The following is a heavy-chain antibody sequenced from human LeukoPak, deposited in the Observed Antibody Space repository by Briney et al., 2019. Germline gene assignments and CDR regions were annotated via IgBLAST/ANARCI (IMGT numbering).Heavy chain of an antibody. D-gene: IGHD3-16*01. V-gene: IGHV3-30*18. CDR3: AKDGVHPYTDLDY. J-gene: IGHJ4*02. CDR1: GFTFSSYG. Sequence: GRSLRLSCAASGFTFSSYGMHWVRQAPGKGLEWVAIISYDGSNKYYADSVKGRFTISRDNSKNTLYLQMNSLRAEDTAVYYCAKDGVHPYTDLDYWGQGTLVTVSS. CDR2: ISYDGSNK.